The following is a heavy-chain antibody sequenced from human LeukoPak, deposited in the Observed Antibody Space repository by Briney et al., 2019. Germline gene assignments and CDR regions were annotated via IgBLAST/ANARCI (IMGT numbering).Heavy chain of an antibody. CDR2: INPNSGGT. CDR3: ARPRIAAADDFDY. Sequence: GASVKVSCKASGYTFTGYYMHWVRQAPGQGLEWMGWINPNSGGTNYAQKFQGRVTMTRDTSISTAYMELSRLRSDDTAVYYCARPRIAAADDFDYWGQGALVTVSS. J-gene: IGHJ4*02. CDR1: GYTFTGYY. D-gene: IGHD6-13*01. V-gene: IGHV1-2*02.